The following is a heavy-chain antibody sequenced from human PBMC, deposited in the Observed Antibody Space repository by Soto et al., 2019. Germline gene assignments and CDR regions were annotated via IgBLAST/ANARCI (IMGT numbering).Heavy chain of an antibody. CDR1: GYSFTSYW. CDR3: ARPLDDGSGSRGGMDV. Sequence: GESLKISCKGSGYSFTSYWISWVRQMPGKGLEWMGRIDPSDSYTNYSPSFQGHVTISADKSISTAYLQWSSLKASDTAMYYCARPLDDGSGSRGGMDVWGQGTTVTVSS. J-gene: IGHJ6*02. V-gene: IGHV5-10-1*01. CDR2: IDPSDSYT. D-gene: IGHD3-10*01.